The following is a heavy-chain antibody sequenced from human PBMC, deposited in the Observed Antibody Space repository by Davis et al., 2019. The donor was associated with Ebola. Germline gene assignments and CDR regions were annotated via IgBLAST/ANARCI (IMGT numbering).Heavy chain of an antibody. J-gene: IGHJ5*02. D-gene: IGHD2-2*02. V-gene: IGHV4-34*01. CDR3: ARGVVPAAIGHGWFDP. CDR2: INHSGST. Sequence: SETLSLTCAVYGGSFSGYYWSWIRQPPGKGLEWIGEINHSGSTNYNPSLKSRVTISVDTSKNQFSLKLSSVTAADTAVYYCARGVVPAAIGHGWFDPWGQGTLVTVSS. CDR1: GGSFSGYY.